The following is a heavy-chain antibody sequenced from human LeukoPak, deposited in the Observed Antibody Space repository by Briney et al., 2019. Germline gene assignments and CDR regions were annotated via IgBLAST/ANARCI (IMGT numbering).Heavy chain of an antibody. D-gene: IGHD5-18*01. V-gene: IGHV3-74*01. CDR3: ARAPLWSKTIDY. CDR1: GFTFSSYW. CDR2: INSDGGST. Sequence: PGGSLRLSCAASGFTFSSYWMHWVRQAPGEGLVWVSRINSDGGSTNYADSVKGRFTIPRDNAKNSLYLQMNSLRAEDTAVYYCARAPLWSKTIDYWGQGTLVTVSS. J-gene: IGHJ4*02.